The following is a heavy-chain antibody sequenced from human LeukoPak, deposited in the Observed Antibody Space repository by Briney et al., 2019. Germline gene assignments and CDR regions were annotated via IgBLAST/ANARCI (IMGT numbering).Heavy chain of an antibody. D-gene: IGHD3-10*01. J-gene: IGHJ4*02. CDR3: AREICGSGRYPDY. CDR1: GFSFSTYA. V-gene: IGHV3-33*01. Sequence: GSLRLSCAASGFSFSTYAMHWVRQAPGKGLEWVALIWHDASHTFYTDSVKGRFTISRDNSKNTVYLQMNSLGGEDTAVYYCAREICGSGRYPDYWGQGTLVTVSS. CDR2: IWHDASHT.